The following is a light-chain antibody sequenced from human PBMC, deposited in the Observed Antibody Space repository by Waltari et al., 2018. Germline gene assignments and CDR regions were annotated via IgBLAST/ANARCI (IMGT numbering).Light chain of an antibody. Sequence: QSVLTQPPSVSAAPGQKVTISCSGSYSNIGNNYVSWYQHLPGTAPRLLIYDNYKRPSGIPDRCSASKSGTSATLGITGLQTGDEADYYCGTWDTSLSADVFGTGTKVTVL. V-gene: IGLV1-51*01. J-gene: IGLJ1*01. CDR3: GTWDTSLSADV. CDR2: DNY. CDR1: YSNIGNNY.